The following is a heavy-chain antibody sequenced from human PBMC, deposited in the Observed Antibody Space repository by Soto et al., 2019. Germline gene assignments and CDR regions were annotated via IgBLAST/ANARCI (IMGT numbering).Heavy chain of an antibody. J-gene: IGHJ4*02. CDR2: ISYDGSNK. D-gene: IGHD6-19*01. Sequence: QVQLVESGGGVVQPGRSLRLSCAASGFTFSSYAMHWVRQAPGKALEWVAVISYDGSNKYYADSVKGRFTISRDNSKNTLYLQMNSLRAEDTAVYYCARDLWRTAVAGTVDYWGQGTLVTVSS. CDR3: ARDLWRTAVAGTVDY. V-gene: IGHV3-30-3*01. CDR1: GFTFSSYA.